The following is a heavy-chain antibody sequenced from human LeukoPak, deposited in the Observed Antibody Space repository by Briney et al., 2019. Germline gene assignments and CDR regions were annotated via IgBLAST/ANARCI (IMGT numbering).Heavy chain of an antibody. D-gene: IGHD3-3*01. CDR3: AKDQEWLLRSTSYYFDY. J-gene: IGHJ4*02. CDR2: IRYDGSNK. CDR1: GFTFSSYG. Sequence: GGSLRLSCAASGFTFSSYGMHWVRQAPGKGLEWVAFIRYDGSNKYYADSVKGQFTISRDNSKNTLYLQMNSLRAEGTAVYYCAKDQEWLLRSTSYYFDYWGQGTLVTVSS. V-gene: IGHV3-30*02.